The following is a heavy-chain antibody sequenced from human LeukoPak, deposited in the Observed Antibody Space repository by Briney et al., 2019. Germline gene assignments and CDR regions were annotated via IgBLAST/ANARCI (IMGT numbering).Heavy chain of an antibody. V-gene: IGHV4-61*02. CDR1: GGSISSGSYY. CDR3: ARDREVGATGYYFDY. D-gene: IGHD1-26*01. J-gene: IGHJ4*02. Sequence: SETLSLTCTVSGGSISSGSYYWSWIRQPAGKGLEWIGRIYTSGSTTYNSSLKSRVTISLDTSKYHFSLRLSSVTAADTAVYYCARDREVGATGYYFDYWGQGTLVTVSS. CDR2: IYTSGST.